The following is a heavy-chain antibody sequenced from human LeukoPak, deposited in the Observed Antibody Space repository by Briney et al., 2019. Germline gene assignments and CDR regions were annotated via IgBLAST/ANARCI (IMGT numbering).Heavy chain of an antibody. D-gene: IGHD3-22*01. CDR3: AKDMTRYYYDSSGYYGNAFDI. Sequence: GGSLRLSCAASGFTFSDYYMSWIRQAPGKGLEWVSYISSSGSTIYYADSVKGRFTISRDNAKNSLYLQMNSLRAEDTALYYCAKDMTRYYYDSSGYYGNAFDIWGQGTMVTVSS. CDR1: GFTFSDYY. J-gene: IGHJ3*02. V-gene: IGHV3-11*01. CDR2: ISSSGSTI.